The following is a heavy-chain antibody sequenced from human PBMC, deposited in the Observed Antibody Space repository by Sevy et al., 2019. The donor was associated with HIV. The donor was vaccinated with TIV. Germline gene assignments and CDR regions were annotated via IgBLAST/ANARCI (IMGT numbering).Heavy chain of an antibody. D-gene: IGHD5-18*01. J-gene: IGHJ4*02. CDR3: ATAGHSYGLFDN. CDR2: MCHTGIT. Sequence: SETLSLTCTVSGGSISSDCCNWILQSPGKGLEWIGYMCHTGITNYNPSLKSRVTISLDTSRNQFSLRLSSVTAADSAVYYCATAGHSYGLFDNWGQGTLVTVSS. V-gene: IGHV4-59*01. CDR1: GGSISSDC.